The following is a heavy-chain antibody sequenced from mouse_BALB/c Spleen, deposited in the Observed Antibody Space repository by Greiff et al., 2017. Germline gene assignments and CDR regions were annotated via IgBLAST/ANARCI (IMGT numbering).Heavy chain of an antibody. CDR2: ISSGGGST. V-gene: IGHV5-12-1*01. D-gene: IGHD2-2*01. Sequence: EVMLVESGGGLVKPGGSLKLSCAASGFAFSSYDMSWVRQTPEKRLEWVAYISSGGGSTYYPDTVKGRFTISRDNAKNTLYLQMSSLKSEDTAMYYCARRYGYDEGYYFDYWGQGTTLTVSS. CDR1: GFAFSSYD. CDR3: ARRYGYDEGYYFDY. J-gene: IGHJ2*01.